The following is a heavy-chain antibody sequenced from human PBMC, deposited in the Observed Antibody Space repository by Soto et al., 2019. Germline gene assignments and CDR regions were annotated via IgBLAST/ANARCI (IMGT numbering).Heavy chain of an antibody. CDR1: GFTFSSYW. Sequence: PRGSLRLSCVASGFTFSSYWMTWARQTPGRGLEWVANINQDGNEKNYMDSMTGRFTISRDNAKSSLYLQMNSLRAEDTAVYYCATDVNRGVSDRWGQGTRVTVSS. CDR2: INQDGNEK. CDR3: ATDVNRGVSDR. D-gene: IGHD6-25*01. V-gene: IGHV3-7*03. J-gene: IGHJ5*02.